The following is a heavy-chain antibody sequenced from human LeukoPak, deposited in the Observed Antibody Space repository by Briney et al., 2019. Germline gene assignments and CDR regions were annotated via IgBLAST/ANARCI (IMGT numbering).Heavy chain of an antibody. Sequence: PGGSLRLSCAASGFTFSSYWMHWVRQAPGKGLVWVSRIHSDGSITSYADSVKGRFTISRDNAKNTLYLQMNSLRAEDTAVYYCAKDDRLSYWGQGTLVTVSS. CDR3: AKDDRLSY. V-gene: IGHV3-74*01. CDR2: IHSDGSIT. CDR1: GFTFSSYW. J-gene: IGHJ4*02.